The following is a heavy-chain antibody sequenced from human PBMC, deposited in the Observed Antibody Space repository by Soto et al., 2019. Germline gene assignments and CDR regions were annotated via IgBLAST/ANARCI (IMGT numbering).Heavy chain of an antibody. J-gene: IGHJ4*02. Sequence: SETLSLTCTVSGGSISSGGYYWSWIRQHPGKGLEWIGYIYYSGSTYYNPSLKSRVTISVDTSKNQFSLKLSSVTAADTAVYYCARDKGYCTNGVCGYFDYWGQGTLVTVSS. D-gene: IGHD2-8*01. CDR3: ARDKGYCTNGVCGYFDY. CDR1: GGSISSGGYY. V-gene: IGHV4-31*03. CDR2: IYYSGST.